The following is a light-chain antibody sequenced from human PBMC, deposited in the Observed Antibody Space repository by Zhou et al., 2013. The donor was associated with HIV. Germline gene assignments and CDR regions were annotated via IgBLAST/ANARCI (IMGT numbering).Light chain of an antibody. CDR1: QGIRND. J-gene: IGKJ2*01. CDR2: TAS. V-gene: IGKV1-39*01. Sequence: DIQMTQSPSSLSASVGDRVTITCRASQGIRNDLGWYQQKTGKAPKLLIYTASSLHSGVPSRFSGSGSGTDFTLTISSLQPEDFASYYCQQSYSTPYTFGQGTNLEIK. CDR3: QQSYSTPYT.